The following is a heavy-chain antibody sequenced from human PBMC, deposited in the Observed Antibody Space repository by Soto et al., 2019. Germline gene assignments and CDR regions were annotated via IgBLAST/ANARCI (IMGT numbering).Heavy chain of an antibody. Sequence: QEQLVQSGAEVKKPGSSVKVSCKASGGLFSSYPISWVRQVPGQGLEWMGGIIPVFQTAYYTQRFQGRVTITADDSMNTASMELSSLRSEDTAIYYCARVGSGYTWFNEFWGPGTLVTVSS. CDR2: IIPVFQTA. D-gene: IGHD3-22*01. CDR3: ARVGSGYTWFNEF. J-gene: IGHJ4*02. CDR1: GGLFSSYP. V-gene: IGHV1-69*01.